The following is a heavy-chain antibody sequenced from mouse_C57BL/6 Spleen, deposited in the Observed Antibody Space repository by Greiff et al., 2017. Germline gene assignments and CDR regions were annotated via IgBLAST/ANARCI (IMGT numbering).Heavy chain of an antibody. Sequence: QVQLKESGAELVRPGASVKLSCKASGYTFTDYYINWVKQRPGQGLEWIARIYPGSGNTYYNEKFKGKATLTAEKSSSTAYMQLSSLTSEDSAVYFCASRTGIWYFDVWGTGTTVTVSS. CDR3: ASRTGIWYFDV. CDR1: GYTFTDYY. CDR2: IYPGSGNT. V-gene: IGHV1-76*01. J-gene: IGHJ1*03. D-gene: IGHD4-1*01.